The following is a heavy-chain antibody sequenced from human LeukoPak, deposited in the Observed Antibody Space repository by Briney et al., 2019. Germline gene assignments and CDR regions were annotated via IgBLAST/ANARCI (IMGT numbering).Heavy chain of an antibody. V-gene: IGHV4-38-2*02. CDR1: NYSISSGFS. CDR2: LYHSGTT. CDR3: ARLTGDRPDI. D-gene: IGHD7-27*01. J-gene: IGHJ3*02. Sequence: SETLSLTCTVSNYSISSGFSWGWIRQSPGKGLEWVVSLYHSGTTYYNQSLKSRVTLLVDMSKNQFSLKLDSVTAADTAVYYCARLTGDRPDISGEGTKVTVSS.